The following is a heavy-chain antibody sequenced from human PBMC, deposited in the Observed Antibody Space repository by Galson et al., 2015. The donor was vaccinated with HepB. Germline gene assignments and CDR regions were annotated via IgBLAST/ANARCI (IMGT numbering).Heavy chain of an antibody. CDR2: IKQDGSEK. D-gene: IGHD1-26*01. V-gene: IGHV3-7*01. J-gene: IGHJ6*02. CDR1: GFTFSSYW. Sequence: SLRLSCAASGFTFSSYWMSWVRQAPGKGLEWVANIKQDGSEKYYVDSVKGRFTISRDNAKNSLYLQMNSLRAEDTAVYYCARDLYGWELLHYYYYGMDVWGQGTTVTVSS. CDR3: ARDLYGWELLHYYYYGMDV.